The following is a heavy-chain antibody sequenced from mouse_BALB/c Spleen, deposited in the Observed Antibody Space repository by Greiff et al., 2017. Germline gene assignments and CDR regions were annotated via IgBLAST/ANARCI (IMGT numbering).Heavy chain of an antibody. J-gene: IGHJ4*01. CDR1: GFTFSSFG. CDR3: ARWGLRHYAMDY. V-gene: IGHV5-17*02. CDR2: ISSGSSTI. Sequence: EVKLVESGGGLVQPGGSRKLSCAASGFTFSSFGMHWVRQAPEKGLEWVAYISSGSSTIYYADTVKGRFTISRDNPKNTLFLQMTSLRSEDTAMYYCARWGLRHYAMDYWGQGTSVTVSS. D-gene: IGHD2-4*01.